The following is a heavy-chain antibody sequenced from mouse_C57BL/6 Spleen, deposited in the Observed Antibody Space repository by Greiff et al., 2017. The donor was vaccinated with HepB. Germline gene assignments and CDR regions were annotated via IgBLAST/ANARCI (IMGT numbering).Heavy chain of an antibody. V-gene: IGHV5-6*01. D-gene: IGHD2-1*01. CDR3: ARHRGYGNYFDY. CDR1: GFTFSSYG. CDR2: ISSGGSYT. Sequence: EVQGVESGGDLVKPGGSLKLSCAASGFTFSSYGMSWVRQTPDKRLEWVATISSGGSYTYYPDSVKGRFTISRDNAKNTLYLQMSSLKSEDTAMYYCARHRGYGNYFDYWGQGTTLTVSS. J-gene: IGHJ2*01.